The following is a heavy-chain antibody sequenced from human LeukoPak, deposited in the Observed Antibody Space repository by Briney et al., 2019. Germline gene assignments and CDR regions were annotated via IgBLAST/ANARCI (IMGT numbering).Heavy chain of an antibody. CDR3: ARGSTSNRKVNWFDP. CDR2: INPNSGGT. D-gene: IGHD2-2*01. CDR1: GYAFTGYY. V-gene: IGHV1-2*04. J-gene: IGHJ5*02. Sequence: ASLKVSCKASGYAFTGYYMHWVRQAPGQGLEWMGWINPNSGGTNYAQKFQGWVTMTRDTSISTAYMELSRLRSDDTAVYYCARGSTSNRKVNWFDPWGQGTLVTVSS.